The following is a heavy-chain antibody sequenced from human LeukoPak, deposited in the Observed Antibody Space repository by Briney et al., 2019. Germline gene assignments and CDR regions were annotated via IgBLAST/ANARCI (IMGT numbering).Heavy chain of an antibody. CDR1: GYTFTSYA. CDR2: INAGNGNT. D-gene: IGHD5/OR15-5a*01. CDR3: ARVISDCAAINCFKGYFDY. V-gene: IGHV1-3*01. J-gene: IGHJ4*01. Sequence: GASVKVSCKASGYTFTSYAMHWVRQAPGQRLEWMGWINAGNGNTKYSQKFQDRVTMTSDTSANIAYMELSSLGSEDTAVYYCARVISDCAAINCFKGYFDYWGQGTPVTVSS.